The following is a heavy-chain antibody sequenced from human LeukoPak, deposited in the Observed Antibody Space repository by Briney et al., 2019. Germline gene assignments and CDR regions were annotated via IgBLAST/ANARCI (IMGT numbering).Heavy chain of an antibody. CDR1: GYTFTCYG. CDR3: ARSRRKNGSGSPKFYYYYMDV. V-gene: IGHV1-69*13. D-gene: IGHD3-10*01. J-gene: IGHJ6*03. Sequence: SVKVSCKASGYTFTCYGISWVRQAPGQGLEWMGGIIPIFGTANYAQKFQGRVTITADESTSTAYMELSSLRSEDTAVYYCARSRRKNGSGSPKFYYYYMDVWGKGTTVTVSS. CDR2: IIPIFGTA.